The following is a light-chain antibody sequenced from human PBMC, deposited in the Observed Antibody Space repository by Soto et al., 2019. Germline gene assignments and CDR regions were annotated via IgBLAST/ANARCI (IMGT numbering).Light chain of an antibody. CDR1: QSVSSSY. Sequence: EIVLTQSPGTLSLSPGERATLSCRASQSVSSSYLAWYQQKPGQAPRLLIYGASSRATGFPDRFSGSGSGTDFTLTISRLEPEDVAVYYCQQYGRWWTFGQGTKVEIK. V-gene: IGKV3-20*01. CDR3: QQYGRWWT. J-gene: IGKJ1*01. CDR2: GAS.